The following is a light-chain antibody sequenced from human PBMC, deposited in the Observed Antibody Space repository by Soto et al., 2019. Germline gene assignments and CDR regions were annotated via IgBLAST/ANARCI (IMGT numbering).Light chain of an antibody. CDR1: QSVSSN. Sequence: EIVMTQSPATLPVSPEERATLSCRASQSVSSNLAWYQQKPGQAPRFLIYGASTRATGIPARFSGSGSGTEFTLTISSLQSEDFAVYYCQQYDNWPLTFGGGTKVDI. J-gene: IGKJ4*01. CDR3: QQYDNWPLT. CDR2: GAS. V-gene: IGKV3-15*01.